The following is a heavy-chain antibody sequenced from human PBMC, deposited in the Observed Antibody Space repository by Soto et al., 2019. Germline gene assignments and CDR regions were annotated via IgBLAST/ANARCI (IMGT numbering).Heavy chain of an antibody. D-gene: IGHD4-17*01. CDR2: IIPIFGTA. J-gene: IGHJ4*02. CDR1: GGTFSSYA. Sequence: QVQLVQSGAEVKKPGSSVKVSCKASGGTFSSYAISWVRQAPGQGREWMGGIIPIFGTANYAQKVQGRVTITADKYTSTGNMELSSLTSDDTAVYYCARDVGSNYGDSPFDYRGQGGLVIVSS. V-gene: IGHV1-69*06. CDR3: ARDVGSNYGDSPFDY.